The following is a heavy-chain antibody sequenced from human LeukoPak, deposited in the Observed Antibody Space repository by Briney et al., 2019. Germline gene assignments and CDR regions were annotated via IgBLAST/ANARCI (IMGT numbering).Heavy chain of an antibody. D-gene: IGHD3-3*01. CDR2: INSDGSST. CDR1: GFTFSTYT. Sequence: GGSLRLSCAASGFTFSTYTMHWVRQAPGKGLVWVSRINSDGSSTSYADSVKGRFTISRDNAKNTLYLQMNSLRAEDTAVYYCASSKVNFWSGYPVDCWGQGTLVTVSS. CDR3: ASSKVNFWSGYPVDC. V-gene: IGHV3-74*01. J-gene: IGHJ4*02.